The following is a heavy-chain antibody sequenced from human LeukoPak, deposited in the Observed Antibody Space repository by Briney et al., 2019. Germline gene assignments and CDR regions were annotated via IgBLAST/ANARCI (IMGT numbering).Heavy chain of an antibody. J-gene: IGHJ4*02. Sequence: GGSLRLSCAASGFTFSSYGMHWVRQAPGKGLEWVAVIWYDGSNKYYADSVKGRFTISRDNSKNTLYLQMNSLRAEDTAVYYCARDSDLILRSHFDYWGQGTLVTVSS. CDR1: GFTFSSYG. CDR3: ARDSDLILRSHFDY. CDR2: IWYDGSNK. V-gene: IGHV3-33*01.